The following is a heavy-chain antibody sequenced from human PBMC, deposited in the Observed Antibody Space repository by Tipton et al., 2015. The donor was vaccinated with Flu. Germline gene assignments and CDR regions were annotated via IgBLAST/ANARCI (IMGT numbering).Heavy chain of an antibody. Sequence: QLVQSGAEVKKPGASVKVSCKASGYTFTNYGLSWVRQAPGQGLEWMAWISGHNGDTNYAQKFQGRVTMTTDTSTSTVYMELRSLTSDETGVYYCARDWDRVTLVQYHGMDVWGQGTTVPVS. V-gene: IGHV1-18*01. D-gene: IGHD5-12*01. CDR1: GYTFTNYG. CDR3: ARDWDRVTLVQYHGMDV. CDR2: ISGHNGDT. J-gene: IGHJ6*02.